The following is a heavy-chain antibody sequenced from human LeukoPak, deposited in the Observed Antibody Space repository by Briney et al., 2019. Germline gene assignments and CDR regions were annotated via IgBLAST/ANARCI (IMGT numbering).Heavy chain of an antibody. V-gene: IGHV4-39*07. D-gene: IGHD1-14*01. CDR3: ARVSAEPSKSFDY. CDR1: GGSISINSYY. Sequence: SETLSLTCTVSGGSISINSYYWGWIRQPPGKGLEWIGHIYYSGTTYYSPSLKSRVTISVDTSKNQFSLKLNSVTAADTAVYYCARVSAEPSKSFDYWGQGTLVTVSS. CDR2: IYYSGTT. J-gene: IGHJ4*02.